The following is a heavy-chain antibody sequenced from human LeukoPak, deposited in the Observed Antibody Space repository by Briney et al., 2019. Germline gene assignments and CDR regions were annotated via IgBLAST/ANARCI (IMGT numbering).Heavy chain of an antibody. CDR1: GGSLSGSY. D-gene: IGHD2-15*01. CDR2: INHSGST. CDR3: ARGGLGYCSGGACYQEYFQH. J-gene: IGHJ1*01. V-gene: IGHV4-34*01. Sequence: SETLSLTCAVFGGSLSGSYWSWIRQPPGKGLEWIGEINHSGSTNYNPSLKSRVTISVDTSKNQFSLKLSSVTAADTAVYYCARGGLGYCSGGACYQEYFQHWGQGTLSPSPQ.